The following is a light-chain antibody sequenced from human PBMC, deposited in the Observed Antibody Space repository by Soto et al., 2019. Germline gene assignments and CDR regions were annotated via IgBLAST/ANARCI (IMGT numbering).Light chain of an antibody. CDR1: QSVSSSY. V-gene: IGKV3-20*01. CDR2: GAS. J-gene: IGKJ5*01. CDR3: QQYRSSPIT. Sequence: EIVVTQSPGTLSLSPGQGATLSCRASQSVSSSYLAWYQQKPGQAPRLLIYGASSRATGIPDRFSGSGSGTAFTLTISRLEPEDFAVYYCQQYRSSPITFGQGPRLEIK.